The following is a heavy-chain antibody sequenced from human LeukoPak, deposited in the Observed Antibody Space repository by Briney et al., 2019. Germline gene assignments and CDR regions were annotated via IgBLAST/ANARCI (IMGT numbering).Heavy chain of an antibody. Sequence: GGSLRLSCAASGFTFSSYGMSWVRQAPGKGLEWVSAIGGRDGSTYYADSVKGRFTISRDNSKNTPYVQMNSLRAEDTAVYYCAKGHYYGSGSLDYWGQGTLVTVSS. J-gene: IGHJ4*02. D-gene: IGHD3-10*01. CDR1: GFTFSSYG. CDR2: IGGRDGST. CDR3: AKGHYYGSGSLDY. V-gene: IGHV3-23*01.